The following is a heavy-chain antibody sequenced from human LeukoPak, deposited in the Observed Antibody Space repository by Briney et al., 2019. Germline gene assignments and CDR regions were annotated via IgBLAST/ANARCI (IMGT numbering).Heavy chain of an antibody. V-gene: IGHV3-7*01. Sequence: PGGSLRLSXAASGFTFSSYWMSWVRQAPGKGLEWVANIKQDGSEKCYVDSVKGRFTISRDNAKNSLYLQMNSLRAEDTAMYYCARAWVYHAFDIWGQGTMVTVSS. CDR1: GFTFSSYW. J-gene: IGHJ3*02. CDR3: ARAWVYHAFDI. D-gene: IGHD5/OR15-5a*01. CDR2: IKQDGSEK.